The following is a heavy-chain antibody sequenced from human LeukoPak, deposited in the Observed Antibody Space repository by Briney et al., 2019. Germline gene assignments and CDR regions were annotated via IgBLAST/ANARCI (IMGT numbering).Heavy chain of an antibody. CDR2: ITSSSSTI. CDR3: ASTPTQAAAGTLFDY. J-gene: IGHJ4*02. V-gene: IGHV3-11*01. Sequence: GGSLRLSCAASGFTFSDYYVSWIRQAPGKGLEWVSYITSSSSTIYHADSVKGRFTISRDNAKNSLYLQMNSLRAEDTAVYYCASTPTQAAAGTLFDYWGQGTLVTVSS. CDR1: GFTFSDYY. D-gene: IGHD6-13*01.